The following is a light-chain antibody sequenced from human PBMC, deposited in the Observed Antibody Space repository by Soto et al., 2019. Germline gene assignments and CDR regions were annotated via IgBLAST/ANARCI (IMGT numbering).Light chain of an antibody. J-gene: IGLJ1*01. Sequence: QSVLTQPASVSGSPGQSITISCTGTSSDVGGYNYVSWYQQQPGKAPKLMIYEVSNRPSGVSNRFSGSKSGNTASLTISGLQAEDEADYYCTSYAGSSTPYVFGTGTKLTVL. V-gene: IGLV2-14*01. CDR2: EVS. CDR3: TSYAGSSTPYV. CDR1: SSDVGGYNY.